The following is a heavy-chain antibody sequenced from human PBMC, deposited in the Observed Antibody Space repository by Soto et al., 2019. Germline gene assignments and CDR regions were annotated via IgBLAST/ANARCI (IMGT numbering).Heavy chain of an antibody. Sequence: PSETLSLTCAVSGGSISSGDYYWSWIRQPPGKGLEWIGYIYYSGSTYYNPSLKSRVTISVDTSKNQFSLKLSSVTAADTAVYYCARDGGYDFWSGFNWFDPWGQGTLVTVSS. CDR3: ARDGGYDFWSGFNWFDP. CDR1: GGSISSGDYY. D-gene: IGHD3-3*01. CDR2: IYYSGST. V-gene: IGHV4-30-4*01. J-gene: IGHJ5*02.